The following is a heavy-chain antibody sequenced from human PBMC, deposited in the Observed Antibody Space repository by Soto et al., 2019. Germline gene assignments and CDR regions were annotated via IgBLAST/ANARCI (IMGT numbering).Heavy chain of an antibody. V-gene: IGHV1-2*02. Sequence: ASVKVSCKASGYTFTGYYMHWVRQAPGQGLEWMGWINPNSGGTNYAQKFQGRVTMTRDTSISTAYMELSRLRSDDTAVYYCARTSRGVVIPLDYWGQGTMVTVSS. CDR3: ARTSRGVVIPLDY. J-gene: IGHJ4*02. D-gene: IGHD3-3*01. CDR2: INPNSGGT. CDR1: GYTFTGYY.